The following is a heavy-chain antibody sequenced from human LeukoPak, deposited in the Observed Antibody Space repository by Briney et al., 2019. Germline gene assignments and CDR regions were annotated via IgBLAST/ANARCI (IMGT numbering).Heavy chain of an antibody. V-gene: IGHV6-1*01. CDR2: TYYRSKWYN. J-gene: IGHJ4*02. CDR3: ARGTGTFDY. Sequence: SQTLSLTCAISGDSFSTNSEAWNWIRQSPSRGLEWLGRTYYRSKWYNDYAVSVKSRITINPDTSKNQFSLQLNSVTPEDTAVYYCARGTGTFDYWGQGTLVTVSS. D-gene: IGHD3-10*01. CDR1: GDSFSTNSEA.